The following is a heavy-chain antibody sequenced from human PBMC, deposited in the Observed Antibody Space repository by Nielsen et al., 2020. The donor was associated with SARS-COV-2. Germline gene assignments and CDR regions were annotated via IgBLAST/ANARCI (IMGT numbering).Heavy chain of an antibody. D-gene: IGHD4-17*01. V-gene: IGHV3-7*01. CDR2: IKQDGSEK. CDR3: AREGPMTTVTTDGMDV. CDR1: GFTFSSYW. Sequence: GESLKISCAASGFTFSSYWMSWVRQVPGKGLEWVANIKQDGSEKYYVDSVKGRFTISRDNAKNSLYLQMNSLRAEDTAVYYCAREGPMTTVTTDGMDVWGQGTTVTVSS. J-gene: IGHJ6*02.